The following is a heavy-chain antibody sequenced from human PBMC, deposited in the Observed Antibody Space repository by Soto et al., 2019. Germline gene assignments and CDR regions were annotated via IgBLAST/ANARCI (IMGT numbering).Heavy chain of an antibody. CDR2: ISAYNGNT. J-gene: IGHJ6*02. CDR3: ARDEGEAAAGVVYYYYGMDV. CDR1: GYTFTSYG. D-gene: IGHD6-13*01. Sequence: ASVKVSCKASGYTFTSYGISWVRQAPGQGLEWMGWISAYNGNTNYAQKLQGRVTMTTDTSTSTAYMELRSLRSDDTAVYYCARDEGEAAAGVVYYYYGMDVWGQGTTVTVSS. V-gene: IGHV1-18*01.